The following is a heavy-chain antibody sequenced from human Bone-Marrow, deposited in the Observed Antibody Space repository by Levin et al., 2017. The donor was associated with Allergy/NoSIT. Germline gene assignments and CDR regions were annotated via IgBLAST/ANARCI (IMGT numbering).Heavy chain of an antibody. Sequence: PVASVKVSCKGSGYSFTSYWIGWVRQMPGKGLEWMGIIYPGDSDTRYSPSFQGQVTISADKSISTAYLQWSSLKASDTAMYYCARHPIVASAALDYWGQGTLVTVSS. CDR1: GYSFTSYW. CDR3: ARHPIVASAALDY. CDR2: IYPGDSDT. D-gene: IGHD5-12*01. J-gene: IGHJ4*02. V-gene: IGHV5-51*01.